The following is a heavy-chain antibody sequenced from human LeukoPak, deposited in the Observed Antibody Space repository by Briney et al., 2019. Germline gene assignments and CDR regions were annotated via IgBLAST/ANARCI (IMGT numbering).Heavy chain of an antibody. D-gene: IGHD2-15*01. CDR1: GGSFSGYY. CDR3: CSYGLDAFDI. J-gene: IGHJ3*02. V-gene: IGHV4-34*01. Sequence: PLGTPSPTRAVHGGSFSGYYWSWIRQPPREGVEWVGEINHSGSTNYNPSLKSRVTISVDTSKNQFSLKLSSVTAADTAVYYCCSYGLDAFDIWGQGTMVTVSS. CDR2: INHSGST.